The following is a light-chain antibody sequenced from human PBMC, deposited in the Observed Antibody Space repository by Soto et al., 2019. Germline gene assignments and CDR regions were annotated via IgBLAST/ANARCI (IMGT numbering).Light chain of an antibody. CDR2: DVS. CDR3: SSYTTSSTLGV. V-gene: IGLV2-14*01. J-gene: IGLJ3*02. CDR1: SSDVGDYKS. Sequence: QSVLTQPASVSGSPGQSITISCTGTSSDVGDYKSVSWYQQHPGKAPKLIIYDVSNRPSGVSSRFSGSESGNTASLTISGLLAEDEADYYCSSYTTSSTLGVFGGGTKVTVL.